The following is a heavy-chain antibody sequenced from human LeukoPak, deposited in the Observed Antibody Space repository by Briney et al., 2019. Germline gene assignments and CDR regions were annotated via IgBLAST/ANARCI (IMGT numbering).Heavy chain of an antibody. V-gene: IGHV3-23*01. CDR3: AGSMVRGVPRLFDP. D-gene: IGHD3-10*01. Sequence: GGSLRLSCAASGFTFSSYAMSWVRQAPGKGLEWVSAISGSGGSTYYADSVKGRFTISRNNSKNTLYLQMNSLRAEDTAVYYCAGSMVRGVPRLFDPWGQGTLVTVSS. CDR2: ISGSGGST. J-gene: IGHJ5*02. CDR1: GFTFSSYA.